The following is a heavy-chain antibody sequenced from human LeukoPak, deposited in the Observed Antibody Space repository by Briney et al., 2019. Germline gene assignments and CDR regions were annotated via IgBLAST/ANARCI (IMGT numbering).Heavy chain of an antibody. J-gene: IGHJ5*02. CDR3: ARETLRFDP. Sequence: SQTLSLTCTVSGGSISSGSYYWSWIRQPAGKGLEWIGRIYTSGSTNYNPSLKSRVTISVDTSKNQFSLKLSSVTAADTAVYYCARETLRFDPWGQGTLVTVSS. CDR1: GGSISSGSYY. CDR2: IYTSGST. V-gene: IGHV4-61*02.